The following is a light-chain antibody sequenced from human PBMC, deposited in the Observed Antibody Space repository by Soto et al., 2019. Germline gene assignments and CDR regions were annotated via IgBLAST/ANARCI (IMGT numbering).Light chain of an antibody. V-gene: IGLV2-14*01. CDR1: SSDVGGYNY. CDR3: SSDTSISHVI. Sequence: QSALTQPASVSGSPGQSITISCTGTSSDVGGYNYVSWYQQHPGKAPKLMIYEVSNRPSGVSNRFSGSKSGNTASLTIAGLPAEDEADYYRSSDTSISHVIFGRGTKLTVL. J-gene: IGLJ2*01. CDR2: EVS.